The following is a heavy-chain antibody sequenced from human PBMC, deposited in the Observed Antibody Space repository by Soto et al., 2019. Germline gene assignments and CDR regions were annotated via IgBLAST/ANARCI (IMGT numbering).Heavy chain of an antibody. D-gene: IGHD2-8*01. CDR3: ARRTTVNDPDYYYYMDV. Sequence: QVQLQESGPGLVKPSETLSLTCTVSGGSISSYYWSWIRQPPGKGLEWIGYIYYSGSTNYNPSLKSRVTISVDTSKNQFSLKLSSVTAADTAVYYCARRTTVNDPDYYYYMDVWGKGTTVTVSS. CDR1: GGSISSYY. CDR2: IYYSGST. J-gene: IGHJ6*03. V-gene: IGHV4-59*08.